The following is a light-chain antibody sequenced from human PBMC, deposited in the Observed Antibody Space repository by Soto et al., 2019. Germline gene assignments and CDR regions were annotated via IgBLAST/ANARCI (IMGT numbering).Light chain of an antibody. V-gene: IGLV2-14*01. CDR2: DVS. J-gene: IGLJ1*01. CDR1: SSDIGGYNY. CDR3: SSYTSSSTYV. Sequence: QSALTQPASVSGSPGQSFTVSCTGTSSDIGGYNYVSWYQQHPGKAPKLMIYDVSNWPSGVSNRFSGSKSGNTASLTISGLQAEDEADYYCSSYTSSSTYVFGTGTKVTVL.